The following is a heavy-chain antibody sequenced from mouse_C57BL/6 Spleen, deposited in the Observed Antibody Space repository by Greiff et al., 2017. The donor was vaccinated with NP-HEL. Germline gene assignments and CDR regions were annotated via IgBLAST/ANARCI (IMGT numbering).Heavy chain of an antibody. D-gene: IGHD2-5*01. Sequence: QVQLKQSGAELARPGASVKLSCKASGYTFTSYGISWVKQRPGQGLEWIGEIYPRSGNTYYNEKFKGKATLTADKSSSTAYMGLRSLTSEDSAVYFCARLGPYSKDGYYAMDYWGQGTSVTVSS. V-gene: IGHV1-81*01. CDR3: ARLGPYSKDGYYAMDY. CDR1: GYTFTSYG. J-gene: IGHJ4*01. CDR2: IYPRSGNT.